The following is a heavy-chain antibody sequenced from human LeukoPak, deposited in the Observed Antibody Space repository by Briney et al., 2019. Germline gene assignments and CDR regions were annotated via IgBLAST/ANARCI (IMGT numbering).Heavy chain of an antibody. D-gene: IGHD3-10*01. V-gene: IGHV3-23*01. CDR3: AKVQNTYGSGSLGY. Sequence: GGSLRLSCSASGFTFNNYALTWVRQTPGKGLECVSAISGDGVSPYYADSVRGRFTISRDNSKNTLYLQMNSLRAEDTALYYCAKVQNTYGSGSLGYWGQGTLVTVSS. CDR1: GFTFNNYA. CDR2: ISGDGVSP. J-gene: IGHJ4*02.